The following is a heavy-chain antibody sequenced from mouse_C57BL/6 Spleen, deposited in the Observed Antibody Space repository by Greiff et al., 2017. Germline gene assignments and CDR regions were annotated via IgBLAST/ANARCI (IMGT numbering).Heavy chain of an antibody. V-gene: IGHV1-82*01. D-gene: IGHD1-1*01. Sequence: VKLMESGPELVKPGASVKISCKASGYAFSSSWMNWVKQRPGKGLEWIGRLYPGDGDTNYNGKFTGKATLTADKSSSTAYMQLSSLTSEDSAVYCCARDHYDGRSDWDFDGWGTGTTVTVAS. CDR2: LYPGDGDT. CDR1: GYAFSSSW. J-gene: IGHJ1*03. CDR3: ARDHYDGRSDWDFDG.